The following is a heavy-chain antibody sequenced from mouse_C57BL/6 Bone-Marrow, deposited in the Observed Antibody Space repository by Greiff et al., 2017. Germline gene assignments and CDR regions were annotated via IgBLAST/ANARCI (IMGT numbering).Heavy chain of an antibody. D-gene: IGHD2-3*01. V-gene: IGHV14-4*01. Sequence: VQLQQSGAELVRPGASVKLSCTASGFNIKDDYMHWVKQRPEQGLEWIGWIDPENGDTEYASKFQGKATITADTSSNTAYLQLSILTSEDTAVYYCTSDGLDYWGQGTTLTVSS. CDR2: IDPENGDT. CDR3: TSDGLDY. CDR1: GFNIKDDY. J-gene: IGHJ2*01.